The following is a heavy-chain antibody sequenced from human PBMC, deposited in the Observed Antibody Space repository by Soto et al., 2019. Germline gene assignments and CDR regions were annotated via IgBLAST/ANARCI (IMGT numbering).Heavy chain of an antibody. Sequence: PGGSLRLSCAASGFTFSSYGMHWVRQAPGKGLEWVAVISYDGSNKYYADSVKGRFTISRDNSKNTLYLQMNSLRAEDTAVYYCAKDIRYFDWLSTNQGYWGQGTLVTVSS. CDR3: AKDIRYFDWLSTNQGY. CDR1: GFTFSSYG. V-gene: IGHV3-30*18. CDR2: ISYDGSNK. D-gene: IGHD3-9*01. J-gene: IGHJ4*02.